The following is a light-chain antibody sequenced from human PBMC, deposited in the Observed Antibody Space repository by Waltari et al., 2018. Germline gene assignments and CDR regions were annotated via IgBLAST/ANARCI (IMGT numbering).Light chain of an antibody. J-gene: IGLJ3*02. Sequence: QSALTQPRSVSGSPGQSVTISCTGTSSDVGGYNYVSWFQQHPGKAPKLMIHDVSKRPSGVPDRFSGSKPGNTASLTISGLQADDETDYYCCSYAGRYTWVFGGGTKLTVL. CDR2: DVS. CDR3: CSYAGRYTWV. CDR1: SSDVGGYNY. V-gene: IGLV2-11*01.